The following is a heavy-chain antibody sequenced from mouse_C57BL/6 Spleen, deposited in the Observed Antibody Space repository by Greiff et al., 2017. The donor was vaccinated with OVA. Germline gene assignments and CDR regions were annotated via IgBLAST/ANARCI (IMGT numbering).Heavy chain of an antibody. V-gene: IGHV5-17*01. CDR1: GFTFSDYG. Sequence: EVHLVESGGGLVKPGGSLKLSCAASGFTFSDYGMHWVRPAPEKGLEWVAYISSGSSTIYYADTVKGRFTISRDNAKNTLFLQMTSLRSEDTAMYYCARTGDGYYWYFDVWGTGTTVTVSS. CDR3: ARTGDGYYWYFDV. D-gene: IGHD2-3*01. CDR2: ISSGSSTI. J-gene: IGHJ1*03.